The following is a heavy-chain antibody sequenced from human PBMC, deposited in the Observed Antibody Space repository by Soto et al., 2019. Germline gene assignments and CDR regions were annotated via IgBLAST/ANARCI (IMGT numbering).Heavy chain of an antibody. CDR2: MSFDGTYK. CDR1: GFRFSDYG. V-gene: IGHV3-30*18. CDR3: AKDRRDGEYNSVYDF. D-gene: IGHD4-17*01. J-gene: IGHJ4*02. Sequence: QVQLAESGGGVVQPGRSLRLSCIGSGFRFSDYGMHWVGQAPGKGLEWVAMMSFDGTYKYSADSVKGRFIISRDNSKNTLFLQMNSLRAGDTAVYYCAKDRRDGEYNSVYDFWGQGTLVTVSS.